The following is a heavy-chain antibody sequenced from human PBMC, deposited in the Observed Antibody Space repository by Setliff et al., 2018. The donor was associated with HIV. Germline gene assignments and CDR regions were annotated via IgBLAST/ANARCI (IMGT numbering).Heavy chain of an antibody. V-gene: IGHV3-7*01. Sequence: GESLKISCAASGFTFSDYWMSWVRQAPGKGLEWVANINHVGREKYYLDSLEGRFTISRDNAKKSLFLQMNSLRAEDTAVYFCARWGSGSYERVFDYWGQGMLVTVSS. CDR1: GFTFSDYW. CDR3: ARWGSGSYERVFDY. CDR2: INHVGREK. D-gene: IGHD1-26*01. J-gene: IGHJ4*02.